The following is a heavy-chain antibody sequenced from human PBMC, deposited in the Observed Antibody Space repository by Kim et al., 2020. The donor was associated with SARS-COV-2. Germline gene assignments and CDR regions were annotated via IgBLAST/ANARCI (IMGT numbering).Heavy chain of an antibody. V-gene: IGHV4-59*01. CDR1: GGSISSYY. Sequence: SETLSLTCTVSGGSISSYYWSWIRQPPGKGLEWIGYIYYSGSTNYNPSLKSRVTISVDTSKNQFSLKLSSVTAADTAVYYCARGASFFRLRGEYYFDYWGQGTLVTVSS. D-gene: IGHD3-10*01. CDR3: ARGASFFRLRGEYYFDY. J-gene: IGHJ4*02. CDR2: IYYSGST.